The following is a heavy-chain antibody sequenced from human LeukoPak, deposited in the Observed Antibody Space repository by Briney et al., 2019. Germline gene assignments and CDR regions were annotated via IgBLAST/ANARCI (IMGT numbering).Heavy chain of an antibody. J-gene: IGHJ4*02. CDR2: IYYNGST. CDR1: GGLIRSYY. V-gene: IGHV4-59*08. CDR3: ARPYVTTVLRYFDSGFDC. D-gene: IGHD3-9*01. Sequence: PSETLSLTCTVSGGLIRSYYWSWIRQPPGKGLEWIGYIYYNGSTDYNPSLKSRVTISVDTSKNQFSLKLTSVTAADTAVYYCARPYVTTVLRYFDSGFDCWGQGTLVTVSS.